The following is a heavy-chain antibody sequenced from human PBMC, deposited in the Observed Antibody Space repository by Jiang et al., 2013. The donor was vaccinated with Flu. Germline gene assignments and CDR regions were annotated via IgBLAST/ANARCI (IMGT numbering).Heavy chain of an antibody. J-gene: IGHJ3*02. D-gene: IGHD3-10*01. CDR1: GGSVSSGSYY. Sequence: LLKPSETLSLACTVSGGSVSSGSYYWSWIRQPPGKGLEWIGYIYYSGSTNYNPSLKSRVTISVDTSKNQFSLKLSSVTAADTAVYYCARVQYYYGSGSYYIPDAFDIWGQGTMVTVSS. CDR2: IYYSGST. V-gene: IGHV4-61*01. CDR3: ARVQYYYGSGSYYIPDAFDI.